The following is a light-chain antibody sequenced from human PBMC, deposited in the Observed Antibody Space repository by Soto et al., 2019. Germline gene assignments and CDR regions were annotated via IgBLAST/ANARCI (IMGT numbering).Light chain of an antibody. J-gene: IGLJ3*02. V-gene: IGLV2-14*01. CDR2: EV. CDR1: SSDVGVYDY. CDR3: SSYTSSRSGV. Sequence: QSVLTQPASVSGSPGQSISISCTGTSSDVGVYDYVSWYQQYPGKTPQLLIYEVNRPSGVSDRFSGSKSGNTASLTISDLQAEDEADYYCSSYTSSRSGVFGGGTKVTVL.